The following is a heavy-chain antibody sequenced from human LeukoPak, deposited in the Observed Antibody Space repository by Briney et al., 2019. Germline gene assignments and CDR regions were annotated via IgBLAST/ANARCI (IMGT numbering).Heavy chain of an antibody. CDR1: GYTFTRYD. CDR3: ARTPPNWGADY. J-gene: IGHJ4*02. D-gene: IGHD7-27*01. V-gene: IGHV1-8*01. Sequence: GSVKVSFKASGYTFTRYDINWVRQATGQGLEWMGWMSPNSGNTGYAQKFQGRVTMTRDTSIGTAYLELSSLKSEDTAVYYCARTPPNWGADYWGQGTLVTVSS. CDR2: MSPNSGNT.